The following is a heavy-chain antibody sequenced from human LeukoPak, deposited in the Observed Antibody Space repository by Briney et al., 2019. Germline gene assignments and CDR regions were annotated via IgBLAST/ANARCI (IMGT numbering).Heavy chain of an antibody. Sequence: GGSLRLSCAASGFTFDDYAMHWVRHAPGKGLEWVSGITWNTGSIGYADSVKGRFTISRDNAKNSLYLQMNSLRAEDTALYYCAKDSAAGSSYYYYSYMDVWGTGTTVTVSS. V-gene: IGHV3-9*01. CDR3: AKDSAAGSSYYYYSYMDV. J-gene: IGHJ6*03. CDR2: ITWNTGSI. CDR1: GFTFDDYA. D-gene: IGHD6-13*01.